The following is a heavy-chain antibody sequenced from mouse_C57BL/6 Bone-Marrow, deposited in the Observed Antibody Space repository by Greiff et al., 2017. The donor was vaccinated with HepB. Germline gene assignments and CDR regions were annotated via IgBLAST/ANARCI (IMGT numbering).Heavy chain of an antibody. J-gene: IGHJ3*01. CDR2: IRNKANGYTT. Sequence: EVKLVESGGGLVQPGGSLSLSCAASGFTFTDYYMSWVRQPPGKALEWLGFIRNKANGYTTEYSASVKGRFTISRDNSQSILYLQMNALRAEDSATYYCARSPFYYDYDPWFAYWGQGTLVTVSA. CDR3: ARSPFYYDYDPWFAY. CDR1: GFTFTDYY. V-gene: IGHV7-3*01. D-gene: IGHD2-4*01.